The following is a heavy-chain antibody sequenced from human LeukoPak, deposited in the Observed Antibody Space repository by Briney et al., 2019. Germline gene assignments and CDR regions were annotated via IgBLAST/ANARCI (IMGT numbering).Heavy chain of an antibody. V-gene: IGHV3-30*02. J-gene: IGHJ3*02. Sequence: PGGSLRLSCAASGFTFSNYGMHWVRQAPGKGLEWLAFMRYDGSNTHYADSVKGRFTISRDNAKNTLYLQMNSLRAEDTAVYYCARVHDFWAAGAFDIWGQGTMVTVSS. CDR2: MRYDGSNT. CDR1: GFTFSNYG. D-gene: IGHD3-3*01. CDR3: ARVHDFWAAGAFDI.